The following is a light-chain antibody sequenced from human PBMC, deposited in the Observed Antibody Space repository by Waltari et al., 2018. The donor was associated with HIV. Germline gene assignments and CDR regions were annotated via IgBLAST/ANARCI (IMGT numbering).Light chain of an antibody. CDR1: SSDVGGSKY. CDR3: NSYAGSNNWV. Sequence: QSALTQPPSASGPPGQSVTISCTGTSSDVGGSKYVPWYQQPPGKAPKLIIYEVNKRPSGVPDRFSGSKSANTASLTVSGLQADDESDYYCNSYAGSNNWVFGGGTKLTVL. V-gene: IGLV2-8*01. CDR2: EVN. J-gene: IGLJ3*02.